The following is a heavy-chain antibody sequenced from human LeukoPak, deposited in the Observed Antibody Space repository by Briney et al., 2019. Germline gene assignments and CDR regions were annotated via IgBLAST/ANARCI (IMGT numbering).Heavy chain of an antibody. CDR3: ARDRPTMNIVATINGYDAFDI. D-gene: IGHD5-12*01. CDR1: GFTFSSYS. V-gene: IGHV3-21*01. Sequence: GGSLRLSCAASGFTFSSYSMNWVRQAPGKGLEWVSSISSSSSYIYYADSVKGRFTISRDNAKNSLYLQMNSLRAEDMAVYYCARDRPTMNIVATINGYDAFDIWGQGTMVTVSS. J-gene: IGHJ3*02. CDR2: ISSSSSYI.